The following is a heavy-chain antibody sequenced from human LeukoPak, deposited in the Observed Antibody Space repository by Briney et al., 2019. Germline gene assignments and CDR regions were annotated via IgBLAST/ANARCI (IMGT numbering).Heavy chain of an antibody. CDR1: GGSISSSSYY. J-gene: IGHJ3*02. CDR2: IYYSGST. D-gene: IGHD7-27*01. V-gene: IGHV4-39*07. CDR3: ARDLGKGNAFDI. Sequence: PSETLSLTCTVSGGSISSSSYYWGWIRQPPGKGLEWIGSIYYSGSTYYNPSLKSRVTISVDTSKNQFSLKLSSVTAADTAVYYCARDLGKGNAFDIWGQGTMVTVSS.